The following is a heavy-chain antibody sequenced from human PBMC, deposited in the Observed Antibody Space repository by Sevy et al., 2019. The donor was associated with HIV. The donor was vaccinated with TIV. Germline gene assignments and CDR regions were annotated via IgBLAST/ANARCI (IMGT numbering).Heavy chain of an antibody. CDR3: AECRTAYCSGGSCYSYYYGMDV. CDR1: GFTFSSYA. Sequence: GGCLRLSCAASGFTFSSYAMSWVRQAPGKGLEWISAISGSGGSTYYADSVKGRFTISRDNSKNMLYLQMNSLKVEDTAVYYSAECRTAYCSGGSCYSYYYGMDVWGQGTTVTVSS. CDR2: ISGSGGST. V-gene: IGHV3-23*01. J-gene: IGHJ6*02. D-gene: IGHD2-15*01.